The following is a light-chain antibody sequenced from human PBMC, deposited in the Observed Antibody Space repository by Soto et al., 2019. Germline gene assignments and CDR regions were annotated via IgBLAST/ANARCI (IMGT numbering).Light chain of an antibody. CDR3: QQYNNWPPYT. Sequence: EIVMTQSPATLSVSPGERATLSCRASQSVSSNLAWYQQNPGQAPRLLIYGASTRATGIPARFSGSAAGTELTLTIRSLQSEDCAFYYSQQYNNWPPYTFGQGNQLEI. CDR2: GAS. CDR1: QSVSSN. J-gene: IGKJ2*01. V-gene: IGKV3D-15*01.